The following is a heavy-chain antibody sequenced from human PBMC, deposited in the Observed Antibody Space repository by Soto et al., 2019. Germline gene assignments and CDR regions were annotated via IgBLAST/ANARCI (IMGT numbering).Heavy chain of an antibody. CDR2: IIPIFGTA. CDR3: AGPVAAAGDYYYYGMDV. CDR1: GGTFSSYA. Sequence: SVKVSCKASGGTFSSYAISWVRQAPGQGLEWMGGIIPIFGTANYAQKFQGRVTITADESTSTAYMELSSLRSEDTAVYYCAGPVAAAGDYYYYGMDVWGQGTTVTAP. D-gene: IGHD6-13*01. J-gene: IGHJ6*02. V-gene: IGHV1-69*13.